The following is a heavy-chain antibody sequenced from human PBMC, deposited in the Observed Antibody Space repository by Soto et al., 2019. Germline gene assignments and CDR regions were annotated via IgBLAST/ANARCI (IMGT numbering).Heavy chain of an antibody. V-gene: IGHV4-30-4*01. D-gene: IGHD1-1*01. Sequence: SETLSLTCTVSGGSISSGAYYWSWIPQPPGKGLELIWYIYYSGSTYYNPPLKSLVTISVDTSKHQFPLKLTSVNAADTDVYYCARDLWVEPELYYYGMDVWGQGTTVTVSS. CDR1: GGSISSGAYY. CDR3: ARDLWVEPELYYYGMDV. CDR2: IYYSGST. J-gene: IGHJ6*02.